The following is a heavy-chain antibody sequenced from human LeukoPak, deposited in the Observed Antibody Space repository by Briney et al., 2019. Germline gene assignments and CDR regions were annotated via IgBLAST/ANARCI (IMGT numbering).Heavy chain of an antibody. D-gene: IGHD5-18*01. V-gene: IGHV1-8*02. J-gene: IGHJ3*02. CDR2: MNFNSGNT. CDR3: AKVGLGNTAIHI. Sequence: GASVKVSCKASGYTFPNFDINWVRQATGQGLEWMGWMNFNSGNTGYAQKFQGRVTMTRNTAISTAYMELSSLKSEDTAIYYCAKVGLGNTAIHIWGQGTMSPSLQ. CDR1: GYTFPNFD.